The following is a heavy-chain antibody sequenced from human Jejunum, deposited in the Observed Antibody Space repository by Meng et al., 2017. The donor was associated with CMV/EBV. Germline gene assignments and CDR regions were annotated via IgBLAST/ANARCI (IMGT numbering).Heavy chain of an antibody. D-gene: IGHD6-13*01. CDR3: ARGTGSGSWLIDS. Sequence: SGFTFSSYAMHWVRQAPGKGLEWVAVIPFDGNNEHYADSVKGRFTISRDNSKNTLYLQVNSVRPEDTGVYYCARGTGSGSWLIDSWGQGTLVTVSS. V-gene: IGHV3-30*04. J-gene: IGHJ4*02. CDR2: IPFDGNNE. CDR1: GFTFSSYA.